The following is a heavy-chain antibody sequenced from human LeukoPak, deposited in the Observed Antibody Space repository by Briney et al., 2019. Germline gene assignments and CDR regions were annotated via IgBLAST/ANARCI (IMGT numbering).Heavy chain of an antibody. D-gene: IGHD6-13*01. CDR3: ATAARYSSSWPNNWFDP. CDR1: GGTFSSYA. V-gene: IGHV1-69*13. J-gene: IGHJ5*02. Sequence: ASVKVSCKASGGTFSSYAISWVRQAPGQGLEWMGGIIPIFGTPSYAQKFQGRVTITADESTSSAYMELSSLRSEDTAVYYCATAARYSSSWPNNWFDPWGQGTLVTVSS. CDR2: IIPIFGTP.